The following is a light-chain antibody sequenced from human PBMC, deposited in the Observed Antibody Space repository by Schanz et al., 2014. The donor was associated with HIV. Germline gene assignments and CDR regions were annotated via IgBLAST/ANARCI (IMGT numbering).Light chain of an antibody. CDR1: QSVRNY. Sequence: EIVLTQSPVTLSLSPGEGATLSCRASQSVRNYLAWYQQRPGQAPRLLIYDASNRAIGIPARFSGNGSGTDFSLTISRLEPEDFAVYYCQQRSKWPQWTFGQGTTVELK. J-gene: IGKJ1*01. CDR3: QQRSKWPQWT. V-gene: IGKV3-11*01. CDR2: DAS.